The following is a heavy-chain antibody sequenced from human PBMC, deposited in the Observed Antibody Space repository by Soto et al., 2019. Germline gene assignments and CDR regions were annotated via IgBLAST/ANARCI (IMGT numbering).Heavy chain of an antibody. Sequence: QVQLVQSGAEVKKPGASVKVSCKASGYTFTSYAMHWVRQAPGQRLEWMGWINAGNGNTKYSQKFQGRVTITRDTSACTAYMELSSLRCEDTAVYYCARGPGGPDGPGDHWGQGTLVTVSS. CDR2: INAGNGNT. V-gene: IGHV1-3*01. CDR3: ARGPGGPDGPGDH. J-gene: IGHJ4*02. CDR1: GYTFTSYA. D-gene: IGHD2-15*01.